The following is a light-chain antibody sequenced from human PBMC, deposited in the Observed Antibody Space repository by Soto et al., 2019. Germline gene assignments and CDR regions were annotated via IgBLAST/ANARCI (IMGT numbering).Light chain of an antibody. V-gene: IGKV4-1*01. CDR3: QHYYATPYT. J-gene: IGKJ2*01. Sequence: DFVMTQSPDSLAVSLGERATINCKSSQSVLYSSNNKNYLACYQQKPGQPPKLLIYWASTRESGVPDRFSGSVSGTDFTLTISNLQAEDVAVYYCQHYYATPYTFGQGNKLEIK. CDR2: WAS. CDR1: QSVLYSSNNKNY.